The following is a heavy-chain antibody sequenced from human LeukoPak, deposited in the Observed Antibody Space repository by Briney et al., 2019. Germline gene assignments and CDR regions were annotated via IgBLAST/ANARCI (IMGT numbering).Heavy chain of an antibody. CDR2: IYHSGST. CDR1: GGSISSGGYS. V-gene: IGHV4-30-2*01. J-gene: IGHJ5*02. D-gene: IGHD3-3*01. CDR3: ARGASGYYTGSEGWFDP. Sequence: PSETLSLTCAVSGGSISSGGYSWSWIRQPPGKGLEWIGYIYHSGSTHYNPSLKSRVAISVDRSKNQFSLKLSSVTAADTAVYYCARGASGYYTGSEGWFDPWGQGTLVTVSS.